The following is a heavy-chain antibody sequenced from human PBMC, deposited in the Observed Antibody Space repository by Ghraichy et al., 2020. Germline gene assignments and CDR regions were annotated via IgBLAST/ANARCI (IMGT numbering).Heavy chain of an antibody. V-gene: IGHV3-23*01. CDR2: ISGSGGST. CDR1: GFTFSSYA. D-gene: IGHD6-19*01. Sequence: GGSLRLSCAASGFTFSSYAMSWVRQAPGKGLEWVSAISGSGGSTYYADSVKGRFTISRDNSKNTLYLQMNSLRAEDTAVYYCAKEPRSPRVAGKKMGFDYWGQGTLVTVSS. CDR3: AKEPRSPRVAGKKMGFDY. J-gene: IGHJ4*02.